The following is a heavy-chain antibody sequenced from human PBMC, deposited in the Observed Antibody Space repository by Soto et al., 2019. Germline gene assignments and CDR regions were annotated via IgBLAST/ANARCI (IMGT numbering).Heavy chain of an antibody. CDR2: ISSSGSTI. J-gene: IGHJ6*02. Sequence: PGGSLRLSCAASGFTFSDYYMSWIRQAPGKGLEWVSYISSSGSTIYYADSVKGRFTISRDNAKNSLYLQMNSLRAEDTAVYYCATGSSSTLYYYYYGMDVWGQGTTVTVSS. V-gene: IGHV3-11*01. D-gene: IGHD6-6*01. CDR1: GFTFSDYY. CDR3: ATGSSSTLYYYYYGMDV.